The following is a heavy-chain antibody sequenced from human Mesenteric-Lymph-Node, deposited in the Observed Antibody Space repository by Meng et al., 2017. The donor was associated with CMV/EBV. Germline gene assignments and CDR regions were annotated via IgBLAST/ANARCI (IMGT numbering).Heavy chain of an antibody. V-gene: IGHV3-7*01. J-gene: IGHJ3*01. CDR3: ARENFRGNNEASALDV. CDR1: GFTFSSYW. Sequence: GESLKTPCPASGFTFSSYWMSWVRQGPGKGPEWVANTNEDGGEKCYVDSMVGRFTISRDNAKNSLYLQINSLRAEDTAVYYYARENFRGNNEASALDVWGQGIMVTVSS. D-gene: IGHD1-1*01. CDR2: TNEDGGEK.